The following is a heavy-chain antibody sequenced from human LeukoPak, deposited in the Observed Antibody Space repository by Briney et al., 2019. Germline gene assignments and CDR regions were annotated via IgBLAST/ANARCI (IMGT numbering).Heavy chain of an antibody. V-gene: IGHV3-48*03. D-gene: IGHD4-17*01. Sequence: GGSLRLSCEASGFTFSHYEMNWIRQAPGKGLEWVSYISSSGYTIYYADSVKGRFTISRDNAKNSLYLQMNSLRAEDTAVYYCARDLRGYFDNWGQGTLVTVSS. J-gene: IGHJ4*02. CDR1: GFTFSHYE. CDR2: ISSSGYTI. CDR3: ARDLRGYFDN.